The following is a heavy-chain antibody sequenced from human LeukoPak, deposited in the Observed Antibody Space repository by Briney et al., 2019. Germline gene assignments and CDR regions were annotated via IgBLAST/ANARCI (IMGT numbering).Heavy chain of an antibody. CDR2: ISGSAYNT. V-gene: IGHV3-23*01. J-gene: IGHJ4*02. CDR3: AKHSGSYFIYYVDS. D-gene: IGHD1-26*01. CDR1: GFTFSSYG. Sequence: GGSLRLSCAASGFTFSSYGMSWVRQAPGKGLEWVSTISGSAYNTYYADSVKGRFTISRDNSANTLYLQMNSLTAEVTALYYCAKHSGSYFIYYVDSWGQGTLVTVSS.